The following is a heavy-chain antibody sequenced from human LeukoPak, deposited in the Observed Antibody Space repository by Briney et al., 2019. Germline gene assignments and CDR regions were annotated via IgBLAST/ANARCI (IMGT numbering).Heavy chain of an antibody. CDR3: AKDYRRFGANYYYYYGLDV. J-gene: IGHJ6*02. D-gene: IGHD3-10*01. CDR1: GFTFDDYT. Sequence: PGGSLRLSCAASGFTFDDYTMHWVRQPPGKGLEWVSLISWDGGSTYYADSVKGRFTVSRDSSKNYLYLQMNSLRTEDTALYYCAKDYRRFGANYYYYYGLDVWGQGTTVTVSS. V-gene: IGHV3-43*01. CDR2: ISWDGGST.